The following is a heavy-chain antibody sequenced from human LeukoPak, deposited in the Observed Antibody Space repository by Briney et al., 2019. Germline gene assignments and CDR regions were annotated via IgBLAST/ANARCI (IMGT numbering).Heavy chain of an antibody. CDR2: INAGNGNT. D-gene: IGHD6-13*01. Sequence: ASVKVSCKASGYTFISYSLQWVRQAPGQRLEWMGWINAGNGNTKYSQKFQGRVTFTRDTSASTAYMELSSLRSEDTAMYYCARDRIAAAAFDIWGQGTMVTVSS. J-gene: IGHJ3*02. V-gene: IGHV1-3*01. CDR1: GYTFISYS. CDR3: ARDRIAAAAFDI.